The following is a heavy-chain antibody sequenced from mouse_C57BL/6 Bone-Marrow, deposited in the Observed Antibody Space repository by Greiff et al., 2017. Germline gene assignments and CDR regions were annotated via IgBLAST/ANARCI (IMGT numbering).Heavy chain of an antibody. V-gene: IGHV1-9*01. Sequence: QVQLQQSGAELMRPGASVKLSCTASGYTFNGYWIEWVKQRPGHGLEWIGWILPGSGSTNYNSKFQGKATFTADTSSNTAYMQLSSLTTENSAIYYCAGGEKFYYCPLGFAYWGQGTLLTVSA. CDR2: ILPGSGST. D-gene: IGHD1-1*01. CDR3: AGGEKFYYCPLGFAY. J-gene: IGHJ3*01. CDR1: GYTFNGYW.